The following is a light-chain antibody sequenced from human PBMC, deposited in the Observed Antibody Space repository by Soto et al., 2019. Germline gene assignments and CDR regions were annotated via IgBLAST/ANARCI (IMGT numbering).Light chain of an antibody. Sequence: DIQLTQSPSFLSASVGDRVTITCRASQVISSYLAWYQQKPGKAPELLIYAVSTLQSGVPSRFSGSGSGTESTLTISSLQPEDFATYYCQQLDTYSSITFGQGTRLQIK. CDR3: QQLDTYSSIT. CDR1: QVISSY. J-gene: IGKJ5*01. CDR2: AVS. V-gene: IGKV1-9*01.